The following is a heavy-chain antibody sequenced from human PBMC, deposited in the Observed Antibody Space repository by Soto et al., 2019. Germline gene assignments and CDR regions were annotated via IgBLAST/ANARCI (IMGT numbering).Heavy chain of an antibody. CDR3: ARGSGGIWKWLYSDYFLPYNWFDP. CDR1: GGSFSGYY. CDR2: INHSGST. J-gene: IGHJ5*02. V-gene: IGHV4-34*01. D-gene: IGHD2-15*01. Sequence: QVQLQQWGAGLLKPSETLSLTCAVYGGSFSGYYWSWIRQPPGKGLEWIGEINHSGSTNYNPSLKSRVTISVDPSKNQFSLKLSSVTAADTAVYYCARGSGGIWKWLYSDYFLPYNWFDPWGQGTLVTVSS.